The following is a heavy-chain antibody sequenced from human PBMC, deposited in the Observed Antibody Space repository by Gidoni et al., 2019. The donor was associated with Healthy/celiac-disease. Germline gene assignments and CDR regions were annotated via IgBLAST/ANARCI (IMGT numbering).Heavy chain of an antibody. CDR2: INHSGST. CDR3: ARDYVWGSYRYAPYYYYGMDV. D-gene: IGHD3-16*02. CDR1: GGSFSGYY. J-gene: IGHJ6*02. V-gene: IGHV4-34*01. Sequence: QVQLQQWGAGLLKPSETLSLTCAVYGGSFSGYYWSWIRQPPGKGLELIGEINHSGSTNYTPSLKSRVTISVDTSKNQFSLKLSSVTAADTAVYYCARDYVWGSYRYAPYYYYGMDVWGQGTTVTVSS.